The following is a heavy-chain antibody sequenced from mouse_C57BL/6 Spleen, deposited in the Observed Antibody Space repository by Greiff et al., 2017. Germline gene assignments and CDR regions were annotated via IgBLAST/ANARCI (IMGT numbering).Heavy chain of an antibody. Sequence: DVLLVESGGDLVKPGGSLKLSCAASGFTFSSYGMSWVRQTPDQRLEWVATISSGGSYTYYPDSVKGRFTISRDNAKNTLYLQMSSLKSEDTAMYYGARHDDGDLDYWGQGTTLTVSS. CDR2: ISSGGSYT. V-gene: IGHV5-6*01. CDR3: ARHDDGDLDY. CDR1: GFTFSSYG. D-gene: IGHD2-13*01. J-gene: IGHJ2*01.